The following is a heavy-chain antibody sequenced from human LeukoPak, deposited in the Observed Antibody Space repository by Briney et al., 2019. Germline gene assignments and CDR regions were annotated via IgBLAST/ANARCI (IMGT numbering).Heavy chain of an antibody. D-gene: IGHD6-19*01. CDR3: AKDLYGSDWYNYFDP. Sequence: GRSLRLSCAASGFTISTYGMHWVRQAPGKGLEWVAMISHDGNSKQYADFAKGRFTISRDNSKNTLYLQMNSLTTEDTAVYHCAKDLYGSDWYNYFDPWGQGALVTVSS. CDR2: ISHDGNSK. V-gene: IGHV3-30*18. CDR1: GFTISTYG. J-gene: IGHJ5*02.